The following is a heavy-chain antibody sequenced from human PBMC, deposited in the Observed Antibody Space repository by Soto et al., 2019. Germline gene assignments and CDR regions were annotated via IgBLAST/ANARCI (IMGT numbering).Heavy chain of an antibody. D-gene: IGHD3-3*01. J-gene: IGHJ5*02. CDR3: ARDPPYYFWSGYFDFWFYP. CDR2: IYSGGST. V-gene: IGHV3-53*01. Sequence: GGSLRLSCAASGFTVSSNYMSWVRQAPEKGLEWVSVIYSGGSTYYADSVKGRFTISRDNPKNTLYLQMNNLRAEDTAVYYCARDPPYYFWSGYFDFWFYPWGQGTRVTVSS. CDR1: GFTVSSNY.